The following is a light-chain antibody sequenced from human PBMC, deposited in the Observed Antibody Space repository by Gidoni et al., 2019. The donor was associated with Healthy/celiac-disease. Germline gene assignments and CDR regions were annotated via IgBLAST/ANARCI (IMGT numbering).Light chain of an antibody. CDR1: SSNIGAGYD. J-gene: IGLJ1*01. V-gene: IGLV1-40*01. CDR2: GNS. CDR3: QSYDSSLSGFYV. Sequence: QSVLTQPPSVSGAPGQSVTISCTGSSSNIGAGYDVHWYQQLPGTATKLLIYGNSNRPSGVPDRFSGSKSGTSASLAITGLQAEDEADYYCQSYDSSLSGFYVFGTGTKVTVL.